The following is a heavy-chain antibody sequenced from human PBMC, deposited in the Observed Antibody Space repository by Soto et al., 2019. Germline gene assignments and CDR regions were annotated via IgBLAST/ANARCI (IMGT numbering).Heavy chain of an antibody. CDR2: ISYDGGTE. D-gene: IGHD5-12*01. CDR1: GFNFNNNG. Sequence: QAQLVESGGGVVQPGKSLRLSCAASGFNFNNNGMHWVRQAPGKGLEWVAVISYDGGTEYYADSVKGRFTISRDNSKNTLYLQMNSLRTEDTAIYYCAKNGWAETATVTPWYFDLWGRGRLVTVSS. V-gene: IGHV3-30*18. J-gene: IGHJ2*01. CDR3: AKNGWAETATVTPWYFDL.